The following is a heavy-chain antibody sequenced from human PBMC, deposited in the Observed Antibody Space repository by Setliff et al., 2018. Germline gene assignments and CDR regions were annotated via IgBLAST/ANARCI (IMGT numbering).Heavy chain of an antibody. J-gene: IGHJ4*02. CDR1: GYIFSDYG. CDR2: ANNNNFNT. CDR3: ARINFYVSSGYYYAPDY. D-gene: IGHD3-22*01. V-gene: IGHV1-18*01. Sequence: VKVSCKSSGYIFSDYGITWVRQAPGQGLEWMGWANNNNFNTNYAQKFLGRVTMTIDTSTDTVYMELRSLKSDDTALYYCARINFYVSSGYYYAPDYWGQGTLVTVSS.